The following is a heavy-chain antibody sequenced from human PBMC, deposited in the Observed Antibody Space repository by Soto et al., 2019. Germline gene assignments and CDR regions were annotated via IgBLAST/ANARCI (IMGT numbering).Heavy chain of an antibody. CDR3: ARDRGYDAHDFYYNAMDV. J-gene: IGHJ6*02. V-gene: IGHV3-21*01. CDR2: IRGFSPYT. Sequence: GWSLRLSCISSVFTFRAYTMKWVRQAPGKGLEWVSGIRGFSPYTFYAESVKGRFTISRDNAKNSLFLQMNSLRAEDTAVYYCARDRGYDAHDFYYNAMDVWGQGTTVTVS. D-gene: IGHD2-15*01. CDR1: VFTFRAYT.